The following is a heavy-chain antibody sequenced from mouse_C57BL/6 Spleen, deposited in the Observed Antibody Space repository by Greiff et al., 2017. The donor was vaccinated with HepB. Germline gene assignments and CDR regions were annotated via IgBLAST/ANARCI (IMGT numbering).Heavy chain of an antibody. J-gene: IGHJ4*01. CDR1: GYTFTSYW. V-gene: IGHV1-61*01. D-gene: IGHD3-2*02. CDR3: ARKAQAIAMDY. CDR2: IYPSDSET. Sequence: VQLQQPGAELVRPGSSVKLSCKASGYTFTSYWMDWVKQRPGQGLEWIGNIYPSDSETHCNQKFKDKATLTVDKSSSTAYMQLSSLTSEDSAVYYCARKAQAIAMDYWGQGTSVTVAS.